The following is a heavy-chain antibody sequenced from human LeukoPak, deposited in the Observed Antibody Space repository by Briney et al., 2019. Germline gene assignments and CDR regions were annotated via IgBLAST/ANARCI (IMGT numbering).Heavy chain of an antibody. CDR2: LFAGGGAA. V-gene: IGHV3-23*01. J-gene: IGHJ4*02. CDR3: AKNYYDRRGHCSWVFDY. D-gene: IGHD3-22*01. CDR1: GFTLCDYA. Sequence: GSLRVSCPGSGFTLCDYAMTRVGPAPGERLGGDSSLFAGGGAALYADSVRGRFTIFSDDAKSTLFLPMHRLRAEGTALYFTAKNYYDRRGHCSWVFDYWGRGALATVSS.